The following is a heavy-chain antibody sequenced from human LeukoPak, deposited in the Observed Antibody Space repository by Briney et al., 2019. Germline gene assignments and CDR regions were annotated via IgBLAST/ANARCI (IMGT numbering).Heavy chain of an antibody. CDR1: GFNVSSNY. CDR2: IYSDGNT. Sequence: GGSLRLSCAASGFNVSSNYMSWVRQAPGRGLEWVSVIYSDGNTYYADSVKGRFTISRDTSKNTLYLQVNSLRAEDTAVYYCARDLYFGELLGGVDPWGQGTLVTVSS. V-gene: IGHV3-66*01. D-gene: IGHD3-10*01. J-gene: IGHJ5*02. CDR3: ARDLYFGELLGGVDP.